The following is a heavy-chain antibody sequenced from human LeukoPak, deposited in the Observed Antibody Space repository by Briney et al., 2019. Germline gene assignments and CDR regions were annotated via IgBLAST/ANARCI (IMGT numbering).Heavy chain of an antibody. CDR2: IKSKTDGGTT. D-gene: IGHD4-23*01. Sequence: GGSLRLSCAASGFTFSNAWMSWVRQAPGKGLEWVGRIKSKTDGGTTDYAAPVKGRFTISRDDSKNTLYLQMNSLKTEDTAVYYCTTMGPKTPYYYYYYYMDVWGKGTTVTISS. J-gene: IGHJ6*03. CDR3: TTMGPKTPYYYYYYYMDV. V-gene: IGHV3-15*01. CDR1: GFTFSNAW.